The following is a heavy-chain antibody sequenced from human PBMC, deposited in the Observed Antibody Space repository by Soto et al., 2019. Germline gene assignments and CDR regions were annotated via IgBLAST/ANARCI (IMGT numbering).Heavy chain of an antibody. CDR3: AIPTTIYGAHDAFDI. CDR2: IYPVDSDT. J-gene: IGHJ3*02. CDR1: GYSFTSYW. Sequence: PGESLKISCKGSGYSFTSYWIGWVRQMPGKGLEWMGIIYPVDSDTRYSPSFQGQVTISADKSISTAYLQWSSLKASDTAMYYCAIPTTIYGAHDAFDIWGQGTMVTVSS. V-gene: IGHV5-51*01. D-gene: IGHD4-17*01.